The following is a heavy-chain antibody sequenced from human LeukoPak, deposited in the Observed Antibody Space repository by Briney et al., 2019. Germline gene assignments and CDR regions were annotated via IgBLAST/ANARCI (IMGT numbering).Heavy chain of an antibody. CDR3: AREYNYGFEY. J-gene: IGHJ4*02. V-gene: IGHV1-2*02. CDR1: GYTFTDYY. D-gene: IGHD5-18*01. CDR2: INPNSGGT. Sequence: ASVKVPCKVSGYTFTDYYMHWVRQAPGQGLEWMGWINPNSGGTNYAQQFQGRVTMTRDTSISTAYMELSRLISDDTAVYYCAREYNYGFEYWGQGTLVTVSS.